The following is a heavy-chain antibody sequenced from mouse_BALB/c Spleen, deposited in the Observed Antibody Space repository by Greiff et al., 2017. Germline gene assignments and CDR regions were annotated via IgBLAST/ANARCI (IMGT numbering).Heavy chain of an antibody. D-gene: IGHD2-1*01. CDR2: IDTSDSYT. Sequence: QVQLQQPGAELVMPGASVKMSCKASGYTFTDYWMHWVKQRPGQGLEWIGSIDTSDSYTSYNQKFKGKATLTVDESSSTAYMQLSSLTSEDSAVYYCARTDGTNAMDYWGQGTSVTVSS. V-gene: IGHV1-69*01. CDR3: ARTDGTNAMDY. J-gene: IGHJ4*01. CDR1: GYTFTDYW.